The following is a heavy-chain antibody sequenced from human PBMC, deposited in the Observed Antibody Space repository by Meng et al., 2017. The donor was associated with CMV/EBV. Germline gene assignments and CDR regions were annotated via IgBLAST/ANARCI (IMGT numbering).Heavy chain of an antibody. CDR3: ARSDDFWNANNY. D-gene: IGHD3-3*01. J-gene: IGHJ4*02. V-gene: IGHV5-51*01. Sequence: KVSCLGSGYSLTMYWIGWVRQMPGKALEWMGIIYPGDSDTRYSPSFQGQVTISADKSISTAYLQWSSLKASDTAMYYCARSDDFWNANNYWGPGTLVTVSS. CDR2: IYPGDSDT. CDR1: GYSLTMYW.